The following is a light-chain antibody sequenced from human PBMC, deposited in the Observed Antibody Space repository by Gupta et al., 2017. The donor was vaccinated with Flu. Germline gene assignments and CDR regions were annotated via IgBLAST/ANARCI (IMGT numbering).Light chain of an antibody. V-gene: IGKV3-15*01. J-gene: IGKJ1*01. CDR1: QSVSSN. CDR2: GAS. Sequence: EIVMTQSPATLSVSPGESATPSFRASQSVSSNLAWYQQKPGQAPRLLIYGASTRASGIPARFSGSGSGTEFTLTISSLQSEDFAVYYCQQYYNSPRRTFGQGTKVEIK. CDR3: QQYYNSPRRT.